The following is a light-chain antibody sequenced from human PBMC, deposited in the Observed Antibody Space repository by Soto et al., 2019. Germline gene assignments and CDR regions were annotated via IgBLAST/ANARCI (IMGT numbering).Light chain of an antibody. CDR1: QSISKH. Sequence: DVQMTQSPSTLSASVGDRVTITCQASQSISKHVAWYQLRPGKVPRLRIYNAFTLDRVVPSRFSGICSGTEFSLTIISLQLDEFATYYCQQYASFSPAFGQGTKVGI. CDR2: NAF. J-gene: IGKJ1*01. V-gene: IGKV1-5*01. CDR3: QQYASFSPA.